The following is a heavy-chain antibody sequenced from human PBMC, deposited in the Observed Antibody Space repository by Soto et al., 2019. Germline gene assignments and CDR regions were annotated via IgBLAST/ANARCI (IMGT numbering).Heavy chain of an antibody. V-gene: IGHV1-24*01. CDR3: ATAPYYYGSGIVGGAFYI. CDR2: FDPKDGET. D-gene: IGHD3-10*01. J-gene: IGHJ3*02. Sequence: ASVKVSCKVSGYTLTQLSMHWVRQAPGKGLEWMGGFDPKDGETIYAQKFQGRVTMTEDTSTDTAYMELSSLRSEDTALYYCATAPYYYGSGIVGGAFYIWGQGTMVPVSS. CDR1: GYTLTQLS.